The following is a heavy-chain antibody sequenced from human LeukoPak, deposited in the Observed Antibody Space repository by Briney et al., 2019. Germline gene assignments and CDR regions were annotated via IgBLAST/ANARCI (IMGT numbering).Heavy chain of an antibody. V-gene: IGHV1-2*02. CDR3: VRENWYYDH. CDR2: IYPPTGGT. CDR1: GYTFTAYH. J-gene: IGHJ1*01. Sequence: GASVKVSCKTSGYTFTAYHMHWVRRAPGQGLEFVGWIYPPTGGTVLAGKFQGRVTMTRDTSIAAAYMELSGLTFDDTAVYYCVRENWYYDHWGQGTLVTVSS. D-gene: IGHD3-16*01.